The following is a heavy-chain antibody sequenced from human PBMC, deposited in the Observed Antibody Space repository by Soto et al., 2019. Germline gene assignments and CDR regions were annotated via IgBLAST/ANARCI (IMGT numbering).Heavy chain of an antibody. V-gene: IGHV1-8*01. D-gene: IGHD2-8*01. J-gene: IGHJ4*02. CDR3: ARGPFLGVLMVYAAWDFDY. CDR2: MNPNSGNT. Sequence: ASVKVSCKASGYTFTSYDINWVRQATGQGLEWMGWMNPNSGNTGYAQKFQGRVTMTRNTSISTAYMELSSLRSEDTAVYYCARGPFLGVLMVYAAWDFDYWGQGTLVTVSS. CDR1: GYTFTSYD.